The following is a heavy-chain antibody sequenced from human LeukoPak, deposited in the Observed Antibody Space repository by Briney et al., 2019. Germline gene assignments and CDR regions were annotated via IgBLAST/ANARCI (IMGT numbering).Heavy chain of an antibody. CDR3: ARGRGGGEPFHY. Sequence: PSQTLSLTCTVSGGSISSGDYSWNWVRQQRGKGLEWIVHIYFSGSTSYTPSLKSRVTISLDTSKNQFSLKLSSVTAADTAVYYCARGRGGGEPFHYWGQGTLVTVSS. CDR2: IYFSGST. V-gene: IGHV4-31*03. J-gene: IGHJ4*02. D-gene: IGHD3-16*01. CDR1: GGSISSGDYS.